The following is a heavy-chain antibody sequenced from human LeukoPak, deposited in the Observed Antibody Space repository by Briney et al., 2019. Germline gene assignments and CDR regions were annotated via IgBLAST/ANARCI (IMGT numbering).Heavy chain of an antibody. V-gene: IGHV4-59*01. CDR2: VYYIGST. Sequence: TSETLSLTCTVSGGSISSYYWNWIRQPPGKGLEWIGYVYYIGSTNYNPSLKSRVTISVDTSKNQFSLKLSSVTAADTAVYYCARVTGSAFDIWGRGTMVTVSS. J-gene: IGHJ3*02. CDR3: ARVTGSAFDI. CDR1: GGSISSYY. D-gene: IGHD3-9*01.